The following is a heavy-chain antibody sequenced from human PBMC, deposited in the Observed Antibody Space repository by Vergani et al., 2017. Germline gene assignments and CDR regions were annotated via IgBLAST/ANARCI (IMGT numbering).Heavy chain of an antibody. J-gene: IGHJ3*01. D-gene: IGHD3-9*01. V-gene: IGHV2-5*01. Sequence: QITLRESGPTLVKPTQTLTLICTFPGFSLTTGGEGVGWIRQPPGRALEWLAFVYWNDDERYSPSLKSRVTITKDTSKTEVILTMATMDPVDTATYYCVHRLGYFDWDGAFDVWGPGTMVTVSS. CDR3: VHRLGYFDWDGAFDV. CDR1: GFSLTTGGEG. CDR2: VYWNDDE.